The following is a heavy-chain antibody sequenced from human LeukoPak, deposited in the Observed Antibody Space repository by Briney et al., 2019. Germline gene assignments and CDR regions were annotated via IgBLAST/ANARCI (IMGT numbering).Heavy chain of an antibody. J-gene: IGHJ4*02. CDR3: AADPSYSSGYRYYFDY. V-gene: IGHV1-58*01. D-gene: IGHD3-22*01. CDR2: IVVGSGNT. Sequence: ASVKVSCKTSGFTFISSAVQWVRQARGQRLEWIGWIVVGSGNTNYGQKFQERVTITRDMSTSTAYMELSSLRSEDTAVYYCAADPSYSSGYRYYFDYWGQGTLVTVSS. CDR1: GFTFISSA.